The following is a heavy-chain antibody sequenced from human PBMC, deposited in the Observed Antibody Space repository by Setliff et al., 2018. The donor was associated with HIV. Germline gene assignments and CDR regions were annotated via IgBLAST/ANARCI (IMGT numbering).Heavy chain of an antibody. J-gene: IGHJ4*02. CDR2: MNPNSGNT. CDR1: GYTFTSND. D-gene: IGHD3-3*01. V-gene: IGHV1-8*01. Sequence: ASVKVSCKASGYTFTSNDINWVRQATGQGLEWMGWMNPNSGNTGYAQKFQGRVTMTRDTSISTAYMELSSLKSDDTAMYYCATSTSRFFWNGFYQGGFGSRNSHSFENWGQGTLVTAPQ. CDR3: ATSTSRFFWNGFYQGGFGSRNSHSFEN.